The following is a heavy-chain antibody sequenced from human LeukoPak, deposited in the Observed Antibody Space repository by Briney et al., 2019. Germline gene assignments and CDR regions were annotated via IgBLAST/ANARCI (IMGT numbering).Heavy chain of an antibody. CDR3: ARAGSYYVSFDS. Sequence: PSETLSLTCTVSGGSVSSGSYYWSWIRQPPGKGLEWIGYMYYSGSTNYHPSLKSRVTISVDTSKNQFSLKLSSVTAADTAVYYCARAGSYYVSFDSWGQGTLVTVSS. D-gene: IGHD1-26*01. CDR1: GGSVSSGSYY. J-gene: IGHJ4*02. CDR2: MYYSGST. V-gene: IGHV4-61*01.